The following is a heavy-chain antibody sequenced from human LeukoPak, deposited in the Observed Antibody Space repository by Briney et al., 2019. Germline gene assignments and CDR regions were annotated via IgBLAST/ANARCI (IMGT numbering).Heavy chain of an antibody. V-gene: IGHV4-39*02. J-gene: IGHJ3*02. D-gene: IGHD1-1*01. CDR3: ARDLGDWIDAFDI. CDR1: GGSISSSSYY. CDR2: IYYSGST. Sequence: PSETLSLTCTVSGGSISSSSYYWGWIRQPPGKGLEWIGSIYYSGSTYYNPSLKSRVTISVDTSKNQFSLKLSSVTAADTAVYYCARDLGDWIDAFDIWGQGTMVTVSS.